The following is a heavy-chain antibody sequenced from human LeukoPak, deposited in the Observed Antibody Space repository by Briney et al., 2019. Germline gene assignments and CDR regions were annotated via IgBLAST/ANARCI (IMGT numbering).Heavy chain of an antibody. Sequence: GGSLRLSCAASGFTFSSYAMSWVRQAPGKGLEWVSAISGSGGSTYYADSVKGRFTISRDDSKNTLYLQMNSLRAEDTAVYYCATKVGGYDILTGYYIFDYWGQGTLVTVSS. J-gene: IGHJ4*02. V-gene: IGHV3-23*01. D-gene: IGHD3-9*01. CDR2: ISGSGGST. CDR1: GFTFSSYA. CDR3: ATKVGGYDILTGYYIFDY.